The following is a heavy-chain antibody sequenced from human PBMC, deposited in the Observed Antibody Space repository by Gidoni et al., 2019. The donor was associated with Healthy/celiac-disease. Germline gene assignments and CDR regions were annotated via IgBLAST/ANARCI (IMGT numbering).Heavy chain of an antibody. V-gene: IGHV3-21*01. CDR1: GFTFSSYS. Sequence: EVQLVESGGGLVKPGGSLRLSCAASGFTFSSYSMNWVRQAPGKGLEWVSSISSSSSYIYYADSVKGRFTISRDNAKNSLYLQMNSLRAEDTAVYYCARETVPAVPFDYWGQGTLVTVSS. CDR2: ISSSSSYI. J-gene: IGHJ4*02. D-gene: IGHD2-2*01. CDR3: ARETVPAVPFDY.